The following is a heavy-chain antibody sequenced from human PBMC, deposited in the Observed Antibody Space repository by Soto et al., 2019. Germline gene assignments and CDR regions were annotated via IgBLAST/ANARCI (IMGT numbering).Heavy chain of an antibody. V-gene: IGHV4-61*01. J-gene: IGHJ4*02. CDR1: GGSVSSGSYY. CDR3: ARERYSNYADY. CDR2: IYYSGST. D-gene: IGHD4-4*01. Sequence: SETLSLTCTVSGGSVSSGSYYWSWIRQPPGKGLEWIGYIYYSGSTNYNPSLKSRVTISVDTSKNQFSLKLSSVTAADTAVYYRARERYSNYADYWGQGTLVTVSS.